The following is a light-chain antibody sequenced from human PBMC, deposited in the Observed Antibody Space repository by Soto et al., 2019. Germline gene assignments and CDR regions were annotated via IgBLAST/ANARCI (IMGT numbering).Light chain of an antibody. Sequence: DIVMTQSPLSLPVTPGEPASISCRSSQSLLHSNGYNYLDWYLQKPGQSPQLLIYLGSNRASGVPDRFSGSGSGTDFTLKISRVEDEDVGVYYCMQALQNPYTFGQGTKLEIK. CDR1: QSLLHSNGYNY. CDR3: MQALQNPYT. V-gene: IGKV2-28*01. CDR2: LGS. J-gene: IGKJ2*01.